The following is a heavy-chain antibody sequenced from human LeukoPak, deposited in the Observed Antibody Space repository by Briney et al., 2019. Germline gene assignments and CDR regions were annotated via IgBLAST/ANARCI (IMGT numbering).Heavy chain of an antibody. CDR2: INHSGST. V-gene: IGHV4-34*01. Sequence: SETLSLTCGVYGGSFSNYDWNWIRQPPGKGLEWIGEINHSGSTNYNPSLKSRVTISVDTSKNQFSLKLSSVTAADTAVYYCARLRSSWFTPVHFDYWGQGTLVTVSS. CDR3: ARLRSSWFTPVHFDY. J-gene: IGHJ4*02. D-gene: IGHD6-13*01. CDR1: GGSFSNYD.